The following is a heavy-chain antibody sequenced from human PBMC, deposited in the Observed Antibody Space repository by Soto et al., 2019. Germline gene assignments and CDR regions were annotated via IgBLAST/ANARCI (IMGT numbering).Heavy chain of an antibody. V-gene: IGHV1-8*01. D-gene: IGHD6-13*01. CDR2: MNPNRGNT. CDR3: ARVRIAAARGAYYYYGMDV. J-gene: IGHJ6*02. CDR1: GYTFTSYD. Sequence: QVQLVQSGAEVKKPGASVKVSCKASGYTFTSYDINWVRQATGQGLEWMGWMNPNRGNTGYAQKFQGRVTMTRNTSISTAYMELSSLRSEDTAVYYCARVRIAAARGAYYYYGMDVWGQGTTVTVSS.